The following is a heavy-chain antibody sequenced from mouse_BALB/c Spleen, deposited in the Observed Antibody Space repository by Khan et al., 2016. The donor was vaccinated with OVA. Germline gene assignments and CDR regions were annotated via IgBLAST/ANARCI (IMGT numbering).Heavy chain of an antibody. V-gene: IGHV2-2*01. CDR1: GFSLTSYG. CDR2: IWSGGST. D-gene: IGHD2-4*01. J-gene: IGHJ3*01. CDR3: ARNYDYDEGLAY. Sequence: QVQLKQSGSGLVQPSQSLSITCTVSGFSLTSYGVHWVRQSPGKGLEWLGVIWSGGSTDYNAAFISRLRISKANSKSQAFFKLNILQAYDTAVYYCARNYDYDEGLAYWGQGTLVTVSA.